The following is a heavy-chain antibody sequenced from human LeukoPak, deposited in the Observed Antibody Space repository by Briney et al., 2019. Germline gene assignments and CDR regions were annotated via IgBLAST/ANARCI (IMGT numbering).Heavy chain of an antibody. CDR2: INHSGGT. Sequence: KPSETLSLTCAVYGGSFSGCYWSWIRQPPGKGLEWIGEINHSGGTNYNPSLKSRVTISVDTSKNQFSLKLSSVTAADTAVYYCARSNHRTGYSYGPFDYWGQGTLVTVSS. CDR1: GGSFSGCY. D-gene: IGHD5-18*01. V-gene: IGHV4-34*01. J-gene: IGHJ4*02. CDR3: ARSNHRTGYSYGPFDY.